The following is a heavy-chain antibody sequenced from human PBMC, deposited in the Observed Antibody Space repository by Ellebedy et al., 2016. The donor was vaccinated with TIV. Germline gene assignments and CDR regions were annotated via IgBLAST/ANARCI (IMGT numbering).Heavy chain of an antibody. V-gene: IGHV3-7*03. CDR1: GFTFSTNW. J-gene: IGHJ4*02. D-gene: IGHD1-26*01. CDR2: IKLDGSER. CDR3: AGGVVSWEITRLDY. Sequence: GESLKISCAASGFTFSTNWMTWVRQAPGKGLEWVANIKLDGSERYYGDSVKGRFTISRDSAKNSLFLQMNSLRAEDTAVYYCAGGVVSWEITRLDYWGLGTRVTVSA.